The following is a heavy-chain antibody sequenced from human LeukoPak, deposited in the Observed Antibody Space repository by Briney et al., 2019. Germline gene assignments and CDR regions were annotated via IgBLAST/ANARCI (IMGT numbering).Heavy chain of an antibody. CDR3: ARDLGYCSSTSCYNYYYYYGMDV. V-gene: IGHV1-2*02. J-gene: IGHJ6*02. CDR1: GYTFTGYY. D-gene: IGHD2-2*02. Sequence: GASVKVSRKASGYTFTGYYMHWVRQAPGQGLEWMGWINPNSGGTNYAQKFQGRVTMTRDTSISTAYMELSRLRSDDTAVYYCARDLGYCSSTSCYNYYYYYGMDVWGQGTTVTVSS. CDR2: INPNSGGT.